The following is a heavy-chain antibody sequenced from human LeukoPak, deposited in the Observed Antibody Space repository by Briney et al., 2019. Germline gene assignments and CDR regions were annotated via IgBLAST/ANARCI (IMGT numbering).Heavy chain of an antibody. CDR1: GGSISSYY. CDR3: ARSLTTGTTGFYY. V-gene: IGHV4-59*01. D-gene: IGHD1-1*01. J-gene: IGHJ4*02. CDR2: IYYSGST. Sequence: SETLSLTCTVSGGSISSYYWSWIRQPPGKGLEWIGYIYYSGSTNYNPSLKSRVTISVDTSKNQFSLKLSSVTAADTAVYYCARSLTTGTTGFYYWGQGTLVTVSS.